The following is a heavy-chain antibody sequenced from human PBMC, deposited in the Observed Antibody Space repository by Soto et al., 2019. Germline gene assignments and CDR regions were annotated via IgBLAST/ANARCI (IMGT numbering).Heavy chain of an antibody. V-gene: IGHV4-34*01. J-gene: IGHJ4*02. Sequence: QVQLQQWGAGLLKPSETLSLTCAVYGGSFSGYYWSWIRQPPGKGLEWIGEINHSGSTNYNPSLKSRVTISVDTSKNQFSLKLSSVGAADTAVYYCARGMISSGYRNFDYWGQGTLVTVSS. CDR1: GGSFSGYY. D-gene: IGHD3-22*01. CDR3: ARGMISSGYRNFDY. CDR2: INHSGST.